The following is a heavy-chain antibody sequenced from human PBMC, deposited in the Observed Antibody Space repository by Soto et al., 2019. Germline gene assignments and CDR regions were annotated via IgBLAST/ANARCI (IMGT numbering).Heavy chain of an antibody. D-gene: IGHD4-17*01. CDR3: ARVSDGDYYYYYGMDV. J-gene: IGHJ6*02. CDR2: ISAYNGNT. CDR1: GYTFTSYG. Sequence: GASVKVSCKASGYTFTSYGISWVRQAPGQGLEWMGWISAYNGNTNYAQKLQGRVTMTTDTSTSTAYMELRSLRSDDTAVYYCARVSDGDYYYYYGMDVWGQGTTVTVSS. V-gene: IGHV1-18*01.